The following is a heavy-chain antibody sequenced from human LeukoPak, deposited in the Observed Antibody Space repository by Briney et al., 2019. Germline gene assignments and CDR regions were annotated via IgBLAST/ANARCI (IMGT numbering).Heavy chain of an antibody. D-gene: IGHD5-18*01. CDR2: IYHSGST. J-gene: IGHJ4*02. CDR3: ARCTAMASDY. Sequence: SETLSLTCTVSGYSISSGYYWGWIRPPPGKGLEWIGSIYHSGSTYYNPSLKSRVTISVDTSRNQFSLKLSSVTAADTAVYYCARCTAMASDYWGQGTLVTVSS. CDR1: GYSISSGYY. V-gene: IGHV4-38-2*02.